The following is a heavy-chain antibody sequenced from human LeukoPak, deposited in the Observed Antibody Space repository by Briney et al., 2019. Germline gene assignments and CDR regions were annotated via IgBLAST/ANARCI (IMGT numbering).Heavy chain of an antibody. CDR1: VYTFTSYD. CDR3: ARGGRVYSGALD. D-gene: IGHD5-12*01. J-gene: IGHJ4*02. CDR2: MNPNSGNT. V-gene: IGHV1-8*01. Sequence: ASVKVSCKASVYTFTSYDINWVRQATGQGLEWMGWMNPNSGNTGYAQKFQGRVTMSRNTSTSPAYMEMSSLGSEDPAVYYCARGGRVYSGALDWGQGTLVTVSS.